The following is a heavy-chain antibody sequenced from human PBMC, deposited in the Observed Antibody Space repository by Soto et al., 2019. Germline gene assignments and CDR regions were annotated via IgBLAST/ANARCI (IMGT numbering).Heavy chain of an antibody. Sequence: SETLSLTCTVSGGSISSYYWSWIRQPPGKGLEWIGYIYYSGSTNYNPSLKSRVTISVDTSKNQFSLKLSSVTAADTAVYYCARAPNIRADSNGRDYWGQGTLVTVSS. CDR2: IYYSGST. J-gene: IGHJ4*02. D-gene: IGHD5-18*01. V-gene: IGHV4-59*12. CDR1: GGSISSYY. CDR3: ARAPNIRADSNGRDY.